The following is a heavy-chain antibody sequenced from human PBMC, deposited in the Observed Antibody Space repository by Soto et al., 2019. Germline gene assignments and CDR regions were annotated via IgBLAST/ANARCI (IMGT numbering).Heavy chain of an antibody. Sequence: GGSLRLSCAASGFTFSAFAMNWVRQAPGKGLEWVSAITGSGGSTYYVDSVKGRFTISRDNSKNTLHLQMNSLRAEDSAVYYCAKLSGYDYYHYIDVWGKGTTVTVSS. V-gene: IGHV3-23*01. J-gene: IGHJ6*03. CDR2: ITGSGGST. CDR1: GFTFSAFA. D-gene: IGHD1-26*01. CDR3: AKLSGYDYYHYIDV.